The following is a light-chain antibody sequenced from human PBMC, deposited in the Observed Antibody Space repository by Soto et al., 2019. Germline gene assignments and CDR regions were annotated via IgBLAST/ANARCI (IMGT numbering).Light chain of an antibody. CDR2: DAS. Sequence: EIVLTQSPATLSLSPGERATLSCRASQSIGTYLAWYQQKPGQAPRLLIYDASNRAAAVPARFSGSGSGTDFTLTISSVEPDDFAVYYCQQRSNWPLITFGQGTRLEIK. J-gene: IGKJ5*01. CDR1: QSIGTY. CDR3: QQRSNWPLIT. V-gene: IGKV3-11*01.